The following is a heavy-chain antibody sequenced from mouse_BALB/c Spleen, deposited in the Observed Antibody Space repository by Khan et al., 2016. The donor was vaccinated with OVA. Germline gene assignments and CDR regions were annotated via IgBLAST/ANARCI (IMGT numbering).Heavy chain of an antibody. CDR2: ISYGGST. D-gene: IGHD4-1*01. CDR1: GYSITSDYA. CDR3: AREMGRYYALDY. Sequence: EVQLQESGPGLVKPSQSLSLTCTVTGYSITSDYAWNCLRQFPGNQLEWMGYISYGGSTTYNPSLKSRISITRDTSKDPIFLQLKSVTSEDTATYYCAREMGRYYALDYWGQGTSVTVSS. J-gene: IGHJ4*01. V-gene: IGHV3-2*02.